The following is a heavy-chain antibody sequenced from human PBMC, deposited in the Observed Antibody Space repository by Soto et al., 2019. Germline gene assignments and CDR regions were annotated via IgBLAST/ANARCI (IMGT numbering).Heavy chain of an antibody. Sequence: GESLKISCAASGFTFSNAWMNWVRQAPGKGLEWVGRIKSKTDGGTTDYAAPVKGRFTISRDDSKNTLYLQMNSLKTEDTAVYYCTTDSWVWDSSGYFEGVVYWGQGTLVTVSS. CDR2: IKSKTDGGTT. D-gene: IGHD3-22*01. V-gene: IGHV3-15*07. J-gene: IGHJ4*02. CDR3: TTDSWVWDSSGYFEGVVY. CDR1: GFTFSNAW.